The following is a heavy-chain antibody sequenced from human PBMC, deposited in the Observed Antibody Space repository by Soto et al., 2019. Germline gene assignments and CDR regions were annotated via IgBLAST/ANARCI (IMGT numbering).Heavy chain of an antibody. CDR3: STDSYTDLTVVRLDN. CDR2: IKSKSHGGTT. V-gene: IGHV3-15*07. D-gene: IGHD3-22*01. CDR1: GLTFSPAW. J-gene: IGHJ4*01. Sequence: GGSLRLSCAVSGLTFSPAWINGVRQATGKGLEWVGRIKSKSHGGTTDFAAPVKGRFAISRDDSKSIAHMEMNSLKIEDTAVYYCSTDSYTDLTVVRLDNWGHGILVTVSS.